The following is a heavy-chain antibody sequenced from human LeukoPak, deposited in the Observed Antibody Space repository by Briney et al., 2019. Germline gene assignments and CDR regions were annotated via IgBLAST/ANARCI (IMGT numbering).Heavy chain of an antibody. V-gene: IGHV3-43*01. CDR3: SRSSSWTHFDY. CDR2: ISWDGRNT. CDR1: GFTFDDFS. D-gene: IGHD6-13*01. Sequence: GGSLRLSCAASGFTFDDFSMHWVRQAPGKGLEWVSLISWDGRNTYYGDSVKGRFTISRDNSKNSLYLQMNSLRTEDTALYYCSRSSSWTHFDYWGQGTLVTVSS. J-gene: IGHJ4*02.